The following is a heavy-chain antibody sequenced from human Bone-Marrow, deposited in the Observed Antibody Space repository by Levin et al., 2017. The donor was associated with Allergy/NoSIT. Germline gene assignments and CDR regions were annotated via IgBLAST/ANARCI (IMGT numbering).Heavy chain of an antibody. J-gene: IGHJ4*02. V-gene: IGHV1-8*01. CDR3: ARGELGSGYLFDY. CDR2: MYPNSDNA. D-gene: IGHD5-12*01. Sequence: ASVKVSCKTSGYTFTSFVINWVRQATGQGPEWMGWMYPNSDNAGYAQKFQGRVTMTRNTSISTAYMELSSLRSEDTAIYYCARGELGSGYLFDYWGQGTLVTVSS. CDR1: GYTFTSFV.